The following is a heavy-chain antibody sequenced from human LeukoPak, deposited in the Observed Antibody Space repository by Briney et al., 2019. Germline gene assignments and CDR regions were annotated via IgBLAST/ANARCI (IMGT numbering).Heavy chain of an antibody. CDR3: ARDSRSGWYGGGAFDI. CDR1: GFTFSSYA. J-gene: IGHJ3*02. Sequence: GGSLRLSCAASGFTFSSYAMHWVRQAPGKGLEWVAVISYDGSNKYYADSVKGRFTISRDNSKNTLYLQMNSLRAEDTAVYYCARDSRSGWYGGGAFDIWGQGTMVTVSS. V-gene: IGHV3-30-3*01. CDR2: ISYDGSNK. D-gene: IGHD6-19*01.